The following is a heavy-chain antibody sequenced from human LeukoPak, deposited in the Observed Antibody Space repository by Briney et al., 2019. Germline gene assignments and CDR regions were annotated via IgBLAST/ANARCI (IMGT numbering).Heavy chain of an antibody. CDR2: IYYSGST. J-gene: IGHJ5*02. D-gene: IGHD2-2*01. CDR1: GGSISSGGYY. CDR3: ARVGLGYCSSTSCFDNWFDP. V-gene: IGHV4-31*03. Sequence: SETLSLTCTVSGGSISSGGYYWSWIRQHPGTGLEWLGYIYYSGSTYYNPSLKSRVTISVDTSKNQFSLKLSSVTAADTAVYYCARVGLGYCSSTSCFDNWFDPWGQGTLVTVSS.